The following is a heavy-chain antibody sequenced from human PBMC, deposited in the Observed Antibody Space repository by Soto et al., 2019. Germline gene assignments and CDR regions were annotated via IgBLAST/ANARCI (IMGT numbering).Heavy chain of an antibody. Sequence: ASVKVSCKASGYTFTSYDINWVRQATGQGLEWMGWMNPNSGNTGYAQKFQGRVTMTRNTSISTAYMELSSLRSEDTAVYYCARGVKGVSSWSVYYFDYWGQGTLVTVSS. CDR2: MNPNSGNT. D-gene: IGHD6-13*01. J-gene: IGHJ4*02. CDR1: GYTFTSYD. CDR3: ARGVKGVSSWSVYYFDY. V-gene: IGHV1-8*01.